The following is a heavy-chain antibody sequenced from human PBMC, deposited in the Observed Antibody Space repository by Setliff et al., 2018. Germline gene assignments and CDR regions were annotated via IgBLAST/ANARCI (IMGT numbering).Heavy chain of an antibody. Sequence: LSLTCTVSGGSISRGGYYWSWIRQHPGKGLEWIGYIYYSGSTYYNPSLKSRVTISVDTSKNQFSLKLSSVTAADTAVYYCARDPLTTNRRRAFDIWGQGTMVTVSS. D-gene: IGHD4-17*01. CDR2: IYYSGST. CDR1: GGSISRGGYY. J-gene: IGHJ3*02. V-gene: IGHV4-31*03. CDR3: ARDPLTTNRRRAFDI.